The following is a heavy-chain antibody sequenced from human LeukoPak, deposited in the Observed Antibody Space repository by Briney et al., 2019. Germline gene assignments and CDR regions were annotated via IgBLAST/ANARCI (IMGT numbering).Heavy chain of an antibody. V-gene: IGHV3-7*01. Sequence: GGSLRLSCTTSGFTFSTYWMSWVRQAPGNGLEWVAHIKEDGSQKNYGDSVKGRISISRDNAKNSVYLQMNSLTAEDTAVYYCARDKVSGAWTGSLFDYWGKGSLVTVSS. CDR3: ARDKVSGAWTGSLFDY. CDR2: IKEDGSQK. D-gene: IGHD1-1*01. J-gene: IGHJ4*02. CDR1: GFTFSTYW.